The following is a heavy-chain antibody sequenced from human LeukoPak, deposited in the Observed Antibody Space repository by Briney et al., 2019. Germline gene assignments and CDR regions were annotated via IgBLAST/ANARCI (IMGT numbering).Heavy chain of an antibody. CDR2: IYYTGST. CDR3: ARVTEWFGELLYQFDY. V-gene: IGHV4-59*08. Sequence: SETLSLTCTVSGDSIGYYYWSWIRQPPGKGLEWIGYIYYTGSTDYNPSLKSRVTISVDTSKNQFSLKLSSVTAADTAVYYCARVTEWFGELLYQFDYWGQGTLVTVSS. CDR1: GDSIGYYY. D-gene: IGHD3-10*01. J-gene: IGHJ4*02.